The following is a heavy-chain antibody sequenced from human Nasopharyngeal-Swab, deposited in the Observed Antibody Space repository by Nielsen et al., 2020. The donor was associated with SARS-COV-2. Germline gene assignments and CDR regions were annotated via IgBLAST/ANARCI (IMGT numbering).Heavy chain of an antibody. D-gene: IGHD3-3*01. V-gene: IGHV1-18*01. CDR1: GYTFTIYG. Sequence: ASVKVSCKASGYTFTIYGISCVRQAPGQGLEWMGWISAYNGNTNYAQKLQGRVTMTTDTSTSTAYMELRSLRSADTAVYYCARDDSSNYDFWSGYYTSFDYWGQGTLVTVSS. CDR3: ARDDSSNYDFWSGYYTSFDY. J-gene: IGHJ4*02. CDR2: ISAYNGNT.